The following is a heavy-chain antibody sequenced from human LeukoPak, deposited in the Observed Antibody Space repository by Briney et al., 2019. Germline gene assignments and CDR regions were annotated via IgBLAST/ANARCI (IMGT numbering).Heavy chain of an antibody. J-gene: IGHJ5*02. CDR1: GGSISSYY. V-gene: IGHV4-59*01. Sequence: PSETLPLTCTVSGGSISSYYWSWIRQPPGKGLEWIGYIYYSGSTNYNPSLKSRVTISVDTSKNQFSLKLSSVTAADTAVYYCARAMKYYYGSGSPATRFDPWGQGTLVTVSS. CDR2: IYYSGST. CDR3: ARAMKYYYGSGSPATRFDP. D-gene: IGHD3-10*01.